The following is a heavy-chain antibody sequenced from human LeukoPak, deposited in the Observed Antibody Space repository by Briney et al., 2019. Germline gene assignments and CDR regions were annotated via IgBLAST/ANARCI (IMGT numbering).Heavy chain of an antibody. J-gene: IGHJ5*02. CDR3: ARSITMVRGVPYNWFDP. CDR2: IYPGDSDT. CDR1: GYSFTSYW. Sequence: GESLKISCMGSGYSFTSYWIGWVRQMPGKGLEWMGIIYPGDSDTRYSPSFQGQVTISADKSISTAYLQWSSLKASDTAMYYCARSITMVRGVPYNWFDPWGQGTLVTVSS. V-gene: IGHV5-51*01. D-gene: IGHD3-10*01.